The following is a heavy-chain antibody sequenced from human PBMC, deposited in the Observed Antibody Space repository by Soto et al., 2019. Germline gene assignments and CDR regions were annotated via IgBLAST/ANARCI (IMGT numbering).Heavy chain of an antibody. CDR2: INPNSGGT. CDR3: ARPSSGYYYVVGY. CDR1: CYTFTGCY. Sequence: ASVKVSREASCYTFTGCYMYWVRQAPGQGLEWMGWINPNSGGTNYAQKFQGRVTMTRDTSISTAYMELSRLRSDDTAVYYCARPSSGYYYVVGYWGQGTLVTVSS. V-gene: IGHV1-2*02. J-gene: IGHJ4*02. D-gene: IGHD3-22*01.